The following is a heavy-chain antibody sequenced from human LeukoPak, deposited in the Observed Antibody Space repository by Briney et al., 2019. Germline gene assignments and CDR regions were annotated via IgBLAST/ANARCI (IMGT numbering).Heavy chain of an antibody. Sequence: GASVKVSCKASGYTFTSYYMHWVRQAPGQGLEWMGIINPSGGSTSYAQKFQGRVTMTRDASTSTVYMELSSLRSEDTAVYYCARARDPTYCGSDCYYGMDVWGQGTTVTVSS. J-gene: IGHJ6*02. D-gene: IGHD2-21*01. CDR3: ARARDPTYCGSDCYYGMDV. CDR2: INPSGGST. CDR1: GYTFTSYY. V-gene: IGHV1-46*01.